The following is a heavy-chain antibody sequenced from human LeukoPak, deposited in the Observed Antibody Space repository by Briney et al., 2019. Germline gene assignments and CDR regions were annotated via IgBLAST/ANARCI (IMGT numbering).Heavy chain of an antibody. CDR3: ARIGGSYYFDY. D-gene: IGHD1-26*01. J-gene: IGHJ4*02. CDR2: INPSGGST. CDR1: GYTFTGYY. Sequence: GASVKVSCKASGYTFTGYYIHWVRQAPGQGLEWMGIINPSGGSTSYAQKFQGRVTMTRDTSTSTVYMELSSLRSEDTAVYYCARIGGSYYFDYWGQGTLVTVSS. V-gene: IGHV1-46*01.